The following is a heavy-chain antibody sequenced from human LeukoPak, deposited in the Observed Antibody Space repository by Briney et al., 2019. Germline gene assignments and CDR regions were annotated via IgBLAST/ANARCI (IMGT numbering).Heavy chain of an antibody. CDR2: INPSGGST. J-gene: IGHJ3*02. V-gene: IGHV1-46*01. Sequence: ASVKVSCKASGYTFTSYYMHWVRQAPGQGLEWMGIINPSGGSTSYAQKFQGRVTMTRDTSTSTVYMELSSLRSEDTAVYYCARVSRAVGGRVYFSRRGDAFDIWGQGTMVTVST. CDR1: GYTFTSYY. D-gene: IGHD3-10*01. CDR3: ARVSRAVGGRVYFSRRGDAFDI.